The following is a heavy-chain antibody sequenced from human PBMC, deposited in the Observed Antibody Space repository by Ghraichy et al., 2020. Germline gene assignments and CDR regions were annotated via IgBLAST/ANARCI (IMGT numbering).Heavy chain of an antibody. CDR1: GFTFSSYA. CDR3: AKDCYYDSSGSFVY. J-gene: IGHJ4*02. Sequence: ESLRLSCAASGFTFSSYAMSWVRQAPGKGLEWVSAISGSGGSTYYADSVKGRFTISRDNSKNTLYLQMNSLRAEDTAVYYCAKDCYYDSSGSFVYWGQGTLVTVSS. CDR2: ISGSGGST. D-gene: IGHD3-22*01. V-gene: IGHV3-23*01.